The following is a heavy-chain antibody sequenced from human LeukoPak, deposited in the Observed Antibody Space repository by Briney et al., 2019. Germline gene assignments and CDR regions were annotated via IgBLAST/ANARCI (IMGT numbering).Heavy chain of an antibody. J-gene: IGHJ6*02. V-gene: IGHV3-9*01. CDR3: AKDDGYGDSPSYGMDV. CDR1: GFTFDDYA. Sequence: GGSLRLSCAASGFTFDDYAMHWVRQAPGKGLEWVSGISWNSGSIGYADSVEGRFTISRDNAKNSLYLQMNSLRAEDTALYYCAKDDGYGDSPSYGMDVWGQGTTVTVSS. CDR2: ISWNSGSI. D-gene: IGHD4-17*01.